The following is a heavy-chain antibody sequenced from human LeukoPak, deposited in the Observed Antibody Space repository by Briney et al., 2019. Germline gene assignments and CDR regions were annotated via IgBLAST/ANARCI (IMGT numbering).Heavy chain of an antibody. CDR2: IYYSGST. CDR3: AREDCSSTSCYDPLLDV. V-gene: IGHV4-59*01. D-gene: IGHD2-2*01. Sequence: SETLSFTCTVSGGXISSYYWSWIRQPPGKGLEWIGYIYYSGSTNYNPSLKSRVTISVDTSKNQFSLKLSSVTAADTAVYYCAREDCSSTSCYDPLLDVWGQGTTVTVSS. J-gene: IGHJ6*02. CDR1: GGXISSYY.